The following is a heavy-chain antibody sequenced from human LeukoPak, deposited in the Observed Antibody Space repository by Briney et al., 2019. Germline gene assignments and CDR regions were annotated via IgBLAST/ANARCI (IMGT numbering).Heavy chain of an antibody. CDR2: IYYSGST. D-gene: IGHD5-12*01. CDR3: ASAPRATINPGYFDY. Sequence: SETLSLTCTVSGGSISSYYWSWIRQPPGKGLEWIGYIYYSGSTNYNPSLKSRVTISVDTSKNQFSLKLSSVTAADTAVYYCASAPRATINPGYFDYWGQGTLVTVSS. CDR1: GGSISSYY. J-gene: IGHJ4*02. V-gene: IGHV4-59*12.